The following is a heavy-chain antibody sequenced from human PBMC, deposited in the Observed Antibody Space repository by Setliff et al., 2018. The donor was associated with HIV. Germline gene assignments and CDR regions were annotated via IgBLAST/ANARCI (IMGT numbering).Heavy chain of an antibody. CDR2: ISYDGSKK. CDR1: GFIFSSYA. V-gene: IGHV3-30*04. Sequence: GGSLRLSCAASGFIFSSYAMDWVRQAPGKGLEWVAVISYDGSKKYYADSVKGRFTISRDNSKNTLYLQMNSLRAEDTAVYYCASHSGYDSPFDYWGQGTLVTVSS. J-gene: IGHJ4*02. D-gene: IGHD5-12*01. CDR3: ASHSGYDSPFDY.